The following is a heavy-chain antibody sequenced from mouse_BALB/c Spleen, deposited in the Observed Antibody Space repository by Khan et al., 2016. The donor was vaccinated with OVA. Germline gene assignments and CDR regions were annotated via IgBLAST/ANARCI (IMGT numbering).Heavy chain of an antibody. Sequence: VQLKQSGAEFVKPGASVRLSCTASGFNIKNTYIHWVKQRPEQGLEWIGRIDPANGNTKYDPTLQDKATITADTSSHTAYLQHSSLTSEDTAVYYCTYSVLLYGMDYWGQGTSVTVSA. CDR1: GFNIKNTY. J-gene: IGHJ4*01. CDR2: IDPANGNT. V-gene: IGHV14-3*02. CDR3: TYSVLLYGMDY.